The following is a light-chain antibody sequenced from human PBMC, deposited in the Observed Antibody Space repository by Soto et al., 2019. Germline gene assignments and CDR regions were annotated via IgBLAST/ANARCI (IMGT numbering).Light chain of an antibody. CDR2: HAS. J-gene: IGKJ4*01. V-gene: IGKV1-5*01. CDR3: QQYNSYSLT. CDR1: QSIGSW. Sequence: DIQMTQSPSTLSASVGDRVTITCRASQSIGSWLAWYQQKPGKAPKLLIYHASSLESGVPSRFSGSGSGTEFTLTISRLQPDDFATYYCQQYNSYSLTFGGGTKVEIK.